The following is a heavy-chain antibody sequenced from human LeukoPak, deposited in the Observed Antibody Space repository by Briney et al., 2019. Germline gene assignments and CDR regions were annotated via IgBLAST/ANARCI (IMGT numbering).Heavy chain of an antibody. D-gene: IGHD5-18*01. Sequence: GGSLRLSCAASGFTFSSYSMNWVRQAPGKGLEWVSSISSSSSYIYYADSVKGRFTISRDNAKNSLYLQMNSLRAEDTAVYYCARGQTAMVTGNFDYWGQGTLVTVSS. CDR1: GFTFSSYS. J-gene: IGHJ4*02. V-gene: IGHV3-21*01. CDR2: ISSSSSYI. CDR3: ARGQTAMVTGNFDY.